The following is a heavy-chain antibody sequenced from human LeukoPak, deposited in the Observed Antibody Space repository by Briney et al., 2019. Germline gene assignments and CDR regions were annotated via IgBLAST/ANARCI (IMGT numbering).Heavy chain of an antibody. CDR3: AKGLYWWSIDY. D-gene: IGHD2-8*02. J-gene: IGHJ4*02. CDR2: ISASGGST. CDR1: GFTFSTYA. Sequence: LSGGSLRLSCAASGFTFSTYAMSWVRQTPGKGLEWVSAISASGGSTYYADSVKGRFTISRDNSENTLYLHMNSLRAEDTAVYYCAKGLYWWSIDYWGQGTLVTVSS. V-gene: IGHV3-23*01.